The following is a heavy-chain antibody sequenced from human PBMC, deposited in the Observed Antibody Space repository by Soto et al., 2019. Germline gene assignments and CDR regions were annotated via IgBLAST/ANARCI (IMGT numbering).Heavy chain of an antibody. D-gene: IGHD6-13*01. CDR3: AKWAAAHAFDI. CDR1: GFTLSSSA. J-gene: IGHJ3*02. Sequence: XGSLRLSCSAAGFTLSSSAMSWFRQTPGKGLDWVSAIIGSGGSPYYADSVKGRFTISRDNSKNTLYLQMNSLRAEDTAVYYCAKWAAAHAFDIWGQGKMVTVSS. CDR2: IIGSGGSP. V-gene: IGHV3-23*01.